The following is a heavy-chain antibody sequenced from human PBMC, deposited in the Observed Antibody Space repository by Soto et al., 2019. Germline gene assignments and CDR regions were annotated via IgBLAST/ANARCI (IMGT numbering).Heavy chain of an antibody. V-gene: IGHV1-18*04. CDR2: VSGNDGAS. CDR1: GYTSADFG. J-gene: IGHJ5*01. Sequence: ASVKVSCKASGYTSADFGISWVRQAPGQGLEWMGWVSGNDGASNPAPKVQGRITMTLDTSTGVSYMALRSLRSDDTAIYYCVRDQKYFRVNGNWFDSWGQGTLVTVSS. CDR3: VRDQKYFRVNGNWFDS. D-gene: IGHD2-2*01.